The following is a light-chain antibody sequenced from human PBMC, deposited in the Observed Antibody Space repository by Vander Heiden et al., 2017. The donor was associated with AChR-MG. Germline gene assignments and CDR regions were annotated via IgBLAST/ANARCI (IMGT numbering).Light chain of an antibody. J-gene: IGKJ1*01. V-gene: IGKV3-20*01. Sequence: EIVLTQSPGTLSLSSGERATLPCRASQSVSSSYLAWYQQKPGQAPRLLIYGASSRATGIPDRFSGSGSGTDFTLTISRLEPEDFAVYYCQQYGSSLPWTFGQGTKVEIK. CDR3: QQYGSSLPWT. CDR1: QSVSSSY. CDR2: GAS.